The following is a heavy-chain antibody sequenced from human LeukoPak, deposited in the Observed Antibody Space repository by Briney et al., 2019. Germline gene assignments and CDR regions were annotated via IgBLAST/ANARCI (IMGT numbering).Heavy chain of an antibody. J-gene: IGHJ4*02. CDR2: INPSGGST. CDR3: AREVGCSGGSCYYGFDY. D-gene: IGHD2-15*01. CDR1: GYTFTSYY. V-gene: IGHV1-46*01. Sequence: ASVKVSCKASGYTFTSYYMHWVRQTPGQGLEWMGIINPSGGSTSYAQKFQGRVTMTRDTSTSTVYMELSSLRSEDTAVYYCAREVGCSGGSCYYGFDYWGQGTLVTVSS.